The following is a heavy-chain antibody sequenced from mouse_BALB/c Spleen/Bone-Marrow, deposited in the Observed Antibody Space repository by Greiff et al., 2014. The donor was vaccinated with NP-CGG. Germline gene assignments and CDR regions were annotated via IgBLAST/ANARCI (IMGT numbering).Heavy chain of an antibody. D-gene: IGHD1-1*01. CDR3: ARRGYYYGSSYVDY. V-gene: IGHV1-80*01. J-gene: IGHJ2*01. Sequence: VQLQQSGAELVRPGSSVKISCKASGYAFSSYWMNWVKQRPGQGLEWIGQIYPGDGDTSYNGKFKGKATLTADKSSSTAYMQLSSLTSEDSAVYFCARRGYYYGSSYVDYWGQGTTLTVSS. CDR2: IYPGDGDT. CDR1: GYAFSSYW.